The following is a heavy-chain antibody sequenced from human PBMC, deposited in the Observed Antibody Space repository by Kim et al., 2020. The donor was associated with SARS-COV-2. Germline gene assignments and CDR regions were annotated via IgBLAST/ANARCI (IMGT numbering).Heavy chain of an antibody. Sequence: GGSLRLSCAASGFTFSSYAMSWVRQAPGKGLEWVSAISGSGGSTYYADSVKGRFTISRDNSKNTLYLQMNSLRAEDTAVYYCVKNYYGSGSYYTPLDYWGQGTLVTVSS. CDR2: ISGSGGST. D-gene: IGHD3-10*01. J-gene: IGHJ4*02. V-gene: IGHV3-23*01. CDR1: GFTFSSYA. CDR3: VKNYYGSGSYYTPLDY.